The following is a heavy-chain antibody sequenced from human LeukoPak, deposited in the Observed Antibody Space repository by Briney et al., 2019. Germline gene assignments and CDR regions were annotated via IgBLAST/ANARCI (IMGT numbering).Heavy chain of an antibody. V-gene: IGHV1-69*05. D-gene: IGHD1-26*01. J-gene: IGHJ5*02. Sequence: GASVKVSCKASGGTFSSYAISWVRQAPGQGLEWMGGIIPIFGTANYAQKFQGRVTMTRDMSTSTVYMELSSLRSEDTAVYYCARGEEGRRMSWFDPWGQGTLVTVSS. CDR3: ARGEEGRRMSWFDP. CDR1: GGTFSSYA. CDR2: IIPIFGTA.